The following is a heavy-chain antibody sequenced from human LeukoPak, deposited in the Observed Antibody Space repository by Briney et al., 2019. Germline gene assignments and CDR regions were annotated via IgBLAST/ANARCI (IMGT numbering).Heavy chain of an antibody. CDR1: GVSISSYY. Sequence: SETLSVTCTVSGVSISSYYWSWIRQPPGKGLEWIGYIYYSWSTNYNPSLKSRVTISVDTCKNQFSLKLSSVTAADTAVYYCARTPMVRDLRGYYYYYMDVWGKGTTVTISS. CDR2: IYYSWST. J-gene: IGHJ6*03. V-gene: IGHV4-59*12. D-gene: IGHD3-10*01. CDR3: ARTPMVRDLRGYYYYYMDV.